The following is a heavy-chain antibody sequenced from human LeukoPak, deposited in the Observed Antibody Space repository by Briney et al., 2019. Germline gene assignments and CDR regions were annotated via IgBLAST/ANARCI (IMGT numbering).Heavy chain of an antibody. J-gene: IGHJ4*02. Sequence: PSETLSLTCTVSGGSISSYYWSWIRQPPGKGLEWIGYISYSGNTNYNPSLKSRVTISVDTSKNQFSLKLSSVTAADTVVYYCARQGGYIAPLALWGQGTLVTVSS. CDR1: GGSISSYY. CDR2: ISYSGNT. CDR3: ARQGGYIAPLAL. D-gene: IGHD6-13*01. V-gene: IGHV4-59*08.